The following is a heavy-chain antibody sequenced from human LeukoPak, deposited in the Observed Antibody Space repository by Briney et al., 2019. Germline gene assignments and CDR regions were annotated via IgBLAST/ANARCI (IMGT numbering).Heavy chain of an antibody. CDR3: ARDTTFGYCSSTSCTDGRAGFDY. J-gene: IGHJ4*02. V-gene: IGHV1-18*01. Sequence: ASVKVSCKASGYTFTSYGISWVRQAPGQGLEWMGWISAYNGNTNYAQKLQGRVTMTTDTSTSTAYMELRSLRSDDTAVYYCARDTTFGYCSSTSCTDGRAGFDYWGQGTLVTVSS. CDR1: GYTFTSYG. CDR2: ISAYNGNT. D-gene: IGHD2-2*03.